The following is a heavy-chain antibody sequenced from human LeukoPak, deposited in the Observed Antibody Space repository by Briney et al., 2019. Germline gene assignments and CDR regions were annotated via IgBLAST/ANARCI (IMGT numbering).Heavy chain of an antibody. V-gene: IGHV3-23*01. J-gene: IGHJ4*02. CDR2: IGGSGSRR. CDR3: ARAYADSGDYEAY. D-gene: IGHD4-17*01. CDR1: GFTFNNYA. Sequence: GGSLRLSCAASGFTFNNYAMSWVRQAPGKGLEWVSAIGGSGSRRYHADSVKGRFTISRDNSRNTLYLQMNSLRAEDTAVYYCARAYADSGDYEAYWGQGTLVTVSS.